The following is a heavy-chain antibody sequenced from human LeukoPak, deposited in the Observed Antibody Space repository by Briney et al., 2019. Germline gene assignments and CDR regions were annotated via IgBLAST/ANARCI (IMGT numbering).Heavy chain of an antibody. CDR2: IYHSGST. J-gene: IGHJ3*02. Sequence: SETLSLTCTVSGGSISSGGYSWSWIRQPPGKGLEWIGYIYHSGSTYYNPSLKSRVTISVDRSKNQFSLKLSSVTAADTAVYYCARAFGEFNDAFDIWGQGTMVTVSS. D-gene: IGHD3-10*01. V-gene: IGHV4-30-2*01. CDR1: GGSISSGGYS. CDR3: ARAFGEFNDAFDI.